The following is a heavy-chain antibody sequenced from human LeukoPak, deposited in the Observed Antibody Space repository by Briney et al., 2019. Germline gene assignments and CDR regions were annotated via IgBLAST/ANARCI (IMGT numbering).Heavy chain of an antibody. CDR2: IYYSGST. Sequence: SETLPLTCTVSGGSISSYYWSWIRQPPGKGLEWIGYIYYSGSTNYNPSLKSRVTISVDTSKNQFSLKLSSVTAADTAVYYCARVYDSSGHFDYWGQGTLVTVSS. V-gene: IGHV4-59*01. CDR3: ARVYDSSGHFDY. CDR1: GGSISSYY. D-gene: IGHD3-22*01. J-gene: IGHJ4*02.